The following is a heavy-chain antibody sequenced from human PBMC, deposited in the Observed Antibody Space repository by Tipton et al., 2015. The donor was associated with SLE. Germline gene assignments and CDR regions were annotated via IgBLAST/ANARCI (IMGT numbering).Heavy chain of an antibody. J-gene: IGHJ3*02. CDR1: GGSISSYS. D-gene: IGHD1-26*01. V-gene: IGHV4-4*07. CDR3: ARAAWVGATHQVDI. Sequence: TLSLTCTVSGGSISSYSWSWIRQPAGKGLEWIGRIYNSGSTNYNPPLKSRVTISVDTSKNQFSLKLSSVTAADTAVYYCARAAWVGATHQVDIWGQGTMVTVSS. CDR2: IYNSGST.